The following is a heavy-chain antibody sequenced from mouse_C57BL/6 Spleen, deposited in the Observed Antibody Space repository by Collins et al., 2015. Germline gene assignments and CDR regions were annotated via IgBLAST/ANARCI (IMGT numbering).Heavy chain of an antibody. CDR2: ISYDGYN. J-gene: IGHJ4*01. CDR3: ATTRAYGYDAGYYAMDY. V-gene: IGHV3-6*01. D-gene: IGHD2-2*01. Sequence: DIQLQESGPGLVKPSQSLSLTCSVTGYSITSGYYWNWVRQFPGNKLEWMGYISYDGYNNHTPSQKRISITRDTSKNQFFLKLNSVTTEDTATYYCATTRAYGYDAGYYAMDYWGQGTSVIVSS. CDR1: GYSITSGYY.